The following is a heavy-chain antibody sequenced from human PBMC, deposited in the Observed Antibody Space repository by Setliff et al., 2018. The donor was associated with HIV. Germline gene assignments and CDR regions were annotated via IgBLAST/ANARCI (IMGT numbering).Heavy chain of an antibody. CDR3: VHSLLGAPMVDY. CDR1: GYSITSGYS. V-gene: IGHV4-38-2*01. Sequence: SETLSLTCAVSGYSITSGYSWGWIRQSPGKGLGWIGNAYHSGRTYYNPSLKSRVAMSIDTSKNQFSLRLNSVTAADTAMYYCVHSLLGAPMVDYWGPGTLVTVSS. J-gene: IGHJ4*02. CDR2: AYHSGRT. D-gene: IGHD3-16*01.